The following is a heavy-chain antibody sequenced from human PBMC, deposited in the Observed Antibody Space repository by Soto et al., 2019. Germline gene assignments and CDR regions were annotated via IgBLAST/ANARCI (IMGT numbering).Heavy chain of an antibody. CDR1: GFTFSSYA. V-gene: IGHV3-33*06. D-gene: IGHD6-19*01. CDR3: AKDLVVAVSGTHLEHHYYYYGMDV. CDR2: VRNNGSST. J-gene: IGHJ6*02. Sequence: GGSLRLSCTASGFTFSSYAMDWVRQAPGKGLEWVAVVRNNGSSTRYADSVKGRFTISRDNAQNTLYLQMNSLRAEDTAVYYCAKDLVVAVSGTHLEHHYYYYGMDVWGQATTVTVSS.